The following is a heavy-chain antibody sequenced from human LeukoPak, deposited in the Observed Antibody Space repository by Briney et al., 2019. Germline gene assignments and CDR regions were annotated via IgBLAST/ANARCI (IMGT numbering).Heavy chain of an antibody. CDR3: AREAVAGTENYYYYGMDV. D-gene: IGHD6-19*01. CDR2: INHSGST. CDR1: GGSFSGYY. V-gene: IGHV4-34*01. Sequence: PSETLSLTCAVYGGSFSGYYWSWIRQPPGKGLEWIGEINHSGSTNYNPSLKSRVTISVDTSKNQFSLKLSSVTAADTAVYYCAREAVAGTENYYYYGMDVWGQGTTVTVSS. J-gene: IGHJ6*02.